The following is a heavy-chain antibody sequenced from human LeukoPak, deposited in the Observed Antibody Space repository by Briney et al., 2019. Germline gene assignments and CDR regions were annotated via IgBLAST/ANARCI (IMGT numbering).Heavy chain of an antibody. Sequence: PSETLSLTCTVSGGSIGTYYWSWIRQPPGKGLEWIGYIYYSGSTNYNPSLKSRVTISVDTSKNQFSLKLSSVTAADTAVYYCAGLAGAAADTFYYYGVDVWGQGTTVTVSS. CDR2: IYYSGST. J-gene: IGHJ6*02. CDR1: GGSIGTYY. V-gene: IGHV4-59*01. D-gene: IGHD6-13*01. CDR3: AGLAGAAADTFYYYGVDV.